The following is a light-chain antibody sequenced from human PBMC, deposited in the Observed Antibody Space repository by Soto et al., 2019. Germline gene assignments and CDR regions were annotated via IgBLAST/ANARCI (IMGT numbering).Light chain of an antibody. Sequence: DIVMTQSPYSLAVSLGERATINCKSSQNILYSSNNENYLAWYQQKPGQPPKLLIYWASTRESGVPDRFSGSGSGTDFTLTISSLQAEDVAVYYCQQYYRTPLTFGGGTKVDIK. CDR1: QNILYSSNNENY. CDR2: WAS. J-gene: IGKJ4*01. CDR3: QQYYRTPLT. V-gene: IGKV4-1*01.